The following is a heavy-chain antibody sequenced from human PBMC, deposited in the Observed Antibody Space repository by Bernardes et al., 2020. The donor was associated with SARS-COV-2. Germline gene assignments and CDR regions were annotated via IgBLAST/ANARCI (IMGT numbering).Heavy chain of an antibody. Sequence: SETLSLTCAVYGGSLSGYYWNWIRQPPGKGLEWIGEINYSGSTNYNPSLKSRVTIPVDTSKNKFSLKLTSVTAADTAVYYCARAVWGIWHFDLWGRDTLVTVSS. CDR1: GGSLSGYY. D-gene: IGHD3-16*01. J-gene: IGHJ2*01. V-gene: IGHV4-34*01. CDR3: ARAVWGIWHFDL. CDR2: INYSGST.